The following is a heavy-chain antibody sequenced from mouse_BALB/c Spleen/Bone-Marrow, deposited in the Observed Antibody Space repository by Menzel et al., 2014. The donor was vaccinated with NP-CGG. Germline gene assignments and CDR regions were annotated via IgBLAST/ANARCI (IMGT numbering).Heavy chain of an antibody. CDR1: GFTFXDYC. J-gene: IGHJ4*01. CDR3: ARFPMDY. CDR2: IRNKAYGYTT. Sequence: EVMLVESGGGLVQPGGSLRLSCTTSGFTFXDYCMSWVRQPPGKALEWLAFIRNKAYGYTTEYSASVRGRFTISRDNSQSILYLQMNTLRAEDSATYYCARFPMDYWGQGTSVTVSS. V-gene: IGHV7-3*02.